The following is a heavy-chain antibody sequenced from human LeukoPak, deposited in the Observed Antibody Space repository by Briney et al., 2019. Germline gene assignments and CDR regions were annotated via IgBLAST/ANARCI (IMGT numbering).Heavy chain of an antibody. CDR2: IYHSGST. J-gene: IGHJ4*02. CDR3: ARGSRGYSYG. V-gene: IGHV4-4*02. CDR1: GGSISSSYW. D-gene: IGHD5-18*01. Sequence: SETLSLTCAVSGGSISSSYWWTWVRQPPGKGLEWIGEIYHSGSTSYCPSLKSRLTISLDKSKNEFSLRLSSVTAADTAVYYCARGSRGYSYGWGQGTLVTVSS.